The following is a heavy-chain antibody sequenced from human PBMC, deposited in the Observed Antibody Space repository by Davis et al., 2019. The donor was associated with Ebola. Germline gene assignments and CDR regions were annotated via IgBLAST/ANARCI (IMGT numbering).Heavy chain of an antibody. CDR1: GFTFSSYW. CDR3: AQSIEMSPRGVYYYGMDV. Sequence: GESLKISCAASGFTFSSYWMSWVRQAPGKGLEWVANIKQGGSEKYYVDSVKGRFTISRDNSKNTLYLQMNSLRTEDTAVYYCAQSIEMSPRGVYYYGMDVWGQGTTVTVSS. J-gene: IGHJ6*02. D-gene: IGHD5-24*01. V-gene: IGHV3-7*01. CDR2: IKQGGSEK.